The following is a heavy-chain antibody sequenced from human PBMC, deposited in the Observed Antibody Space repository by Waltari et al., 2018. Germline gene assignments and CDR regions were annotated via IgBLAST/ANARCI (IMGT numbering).Heavy chain of an antibody. CDR2: IYTSGST. J-gene: IGHJ6*03. V-gene: IGHV4-61*02. Sequence: QVQLQESGPGLVKPSQTLSLTCTVSGGSISSGSYYWSWIRQPAGKGLEWIGRIYTSGSTNYNPSLKSRVTISVDTSKNQFSLKLSSVTAADTAVYYCARECSYDFWSGHPHYYYYYMDVWGKGTTVTVSS. CDR3: ARECSYDFWSGHPHYYYYYMDV. D-gene: IGHD3-3*01. CDR1: GGSISSGSYY.